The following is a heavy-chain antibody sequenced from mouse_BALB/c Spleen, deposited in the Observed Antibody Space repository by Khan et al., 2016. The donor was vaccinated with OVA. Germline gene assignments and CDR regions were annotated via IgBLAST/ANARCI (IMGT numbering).Heavy chain of an antibody. Sequence: VQLQESGAELAKPGASVKMSCKASGYTFPNYWMHWVKQGPGQGLEWIGYINPSTDYTEYNQRFKDKATLTADKSSSTAYMQLSSLKPEDSAVYYCTRLGYSYGSTFDYCGQGTTLTVSS. V-gene: IGHV1-7*01. D-gene: IGHD1-1*01. CDR1: GYTFPNYW. CDR2: INPSTDYT. CDR3: TRLGYSYGSTFDY. J-gene: IGHJ2*01.